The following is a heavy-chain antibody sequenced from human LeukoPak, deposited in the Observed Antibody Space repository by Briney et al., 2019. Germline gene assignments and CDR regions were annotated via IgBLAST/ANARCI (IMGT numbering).Heavy chain of an antibody. Sequence: SETLSLTCTVSGGSISRGAYYWSWIRQHPGKGLECIGYIYYNFGSTYYNPSLKSRVTISEDTSKNQFSLNLSSVTAADTAVYYGARGRDAYKVGYWGQGTLVTVSS. V-gene: IGHV4-31*03. CDR2: IYYNFGST. D-gene: IGHD5-24*01. CDR1: GGSISRGAYY. J-gene: IGHJ4*02. CDR3: ARGRDAYKVGY.